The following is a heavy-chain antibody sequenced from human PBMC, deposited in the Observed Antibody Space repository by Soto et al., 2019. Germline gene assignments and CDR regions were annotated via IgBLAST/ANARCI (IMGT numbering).Heavy chain of an antibody. Sequence: SETLSLTCTVSGDSISSYYWSWIRQPPGKGLEWIGYIYYSGSTNYNPSLKSRVTISVDTSKNQFSLKLNSVTAADTAVYYCARHSVRYFDWLPTYYFDYWGQGTLVTVSS. CDR2: IYYSGST. V-gene: IGHV4-59*08. D-gene: IGHD3-9*01. CDR3: ARHSVRYFDWLPTYYFDY. CDR1: GDSISSYY. J-gene: IGHJ4*02.